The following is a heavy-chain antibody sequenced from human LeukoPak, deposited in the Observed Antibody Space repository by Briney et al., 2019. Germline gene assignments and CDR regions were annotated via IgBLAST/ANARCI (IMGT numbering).Heavy chain of an antibody. D-gene: IGHD6-13*01. Sequence: PSETLSLTCAVYGGSFSGYYWSWIRQPPGKGLEWIGEINHSGSTNYNPSLKSRVTMSVDTSKNQFSLKLSSVTAADTAVYYCARHIIAAAPSERGEILSYGMDVWGQGTTVTVSS. V-gene: IGHV4-34*01. CDR3: ARHIIAAAPSERGEILSYGMDV. J-gene: IGHJ6*02. CDR1: GGSFSGYY. CDR2: INHSGST.